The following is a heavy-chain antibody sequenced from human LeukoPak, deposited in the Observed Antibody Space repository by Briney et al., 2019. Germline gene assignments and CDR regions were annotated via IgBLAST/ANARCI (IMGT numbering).Heavy chain of an antibody. V-gene: IGHV4-39*01. Sequence: SETLSLTCTVSGGSISSNSYYWGWIRQPPGKGLEWIGSIYYSGSTYYNPSLKSRVTISVDTSKNQFSLKLSSVTAADTAVYYCARHSIVVVPAATYNWFDPWGQGTLVTVSS. CDR1: GGSISSNSYY. J-gene: IGHJ5*02. CDR2: IYYSGST. CDR3: ARHSIVVVPAATYNWFDP. D-gene: IGHD2-2*01.